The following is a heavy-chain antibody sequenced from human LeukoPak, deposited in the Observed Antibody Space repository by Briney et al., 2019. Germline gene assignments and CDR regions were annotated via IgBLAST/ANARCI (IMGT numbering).Heavy chain of an antibody. Sequence: KPSETLSLTCTVSGGSISSYYWSWIRQPPGKGLEWIGYIYYSGSTNYNPSLKSRVTMSVDTSKNQFSLKLTSVTAADTAVYYCARTSPRAATFDYWGQGTLVTVSS. CDR3: ARTSPRAATFDY. V-gene: IGHV4-59*12. CDR2: IYYSGST. D-gene: IGHD2-15*01. J-gene: IGHJ4*02. CDR1: GGSISSYY.